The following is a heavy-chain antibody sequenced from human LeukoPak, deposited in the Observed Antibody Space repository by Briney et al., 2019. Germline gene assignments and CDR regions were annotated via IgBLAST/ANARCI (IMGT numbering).Heavy chain of an antibody. CDR1: GGSISSHY. V-gene: IGHV4-59*11. CDR3: ARVAENWFDP. J-gene: IGHJ5*02. Sequence: SETLSLTCTVSGGSISSHYWSWIRQPPGKGLEWIGYIYYSGSTNYNPSLKSRVAISVDTSKNQFSLKLSSVTAAGTAVYYCARVAENWFDPWGQGTLVTVSS. CDR2: IYYSGST.